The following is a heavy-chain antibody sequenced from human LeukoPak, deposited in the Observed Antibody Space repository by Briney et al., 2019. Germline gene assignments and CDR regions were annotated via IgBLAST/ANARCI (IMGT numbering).Heavy chain of an antibody. CDR1: GDSISTYY. D-gene: IGHD4-17*01. CDR2: FYYSGST. V-gene: IGHV4-59*08. Sequence: SETLSLTCTVSGDSISTYYWNWIRQPPGKGLEWIGYFYYSGSTNYNPSLKSRVTISVDTSKNHFSLKLSSVTAADTAVYYCARQGDNDYGDYGSEFDAFDIWGQGTMVTVSS. CDR3: ARQGDNDYGDYGSEFDAFDI. J-gene: IGHJ3*02.